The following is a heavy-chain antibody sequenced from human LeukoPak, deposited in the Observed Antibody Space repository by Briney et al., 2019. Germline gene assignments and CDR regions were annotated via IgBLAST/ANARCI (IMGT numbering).Heavy chain of an antibody. CDR3: AELGITMIGGV. D-gene: IGHD3-10*02. CDR1: GFTLSSYA. CDR2: ISGSGGRT. Sequence: GGSLRLSCAASGFTLSSYAKSWVRQAPGKGLEWVSSISGSGGRTHYADSVKGGFTISRDNAKNSMYLQMNSLRAEDTAIYYCAELGITMIGGVWGKGTTVTISS. V-gene: IGHV3-23*01. J-gene: IGHJ6*04.